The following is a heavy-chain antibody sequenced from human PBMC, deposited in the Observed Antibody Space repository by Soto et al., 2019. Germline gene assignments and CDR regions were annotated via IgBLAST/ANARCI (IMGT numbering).Heavy chain of an antibody. CDR3: AIGAELLLGDFDY. Sequence: ASVKVSCKASGYTFTSYDINWVRQATGQGLEWMGWMNPNRGNTGYAQKFQGSVTMARNTSISTAYMELSSLRSEDTAVYDCAIGAELLLGDFDYWGQGTLVTVSS. D-gene: IGHD3-22*01. CDR1: GYTFTSYD. V-gene: IGHV1-8*01. J-gene: IGHJ4*02. CDR2: MNPNRGNT.